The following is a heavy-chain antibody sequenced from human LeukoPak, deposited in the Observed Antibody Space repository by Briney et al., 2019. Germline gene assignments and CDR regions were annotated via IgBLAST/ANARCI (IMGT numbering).Heavy chain of an antibody. Sequence: ASVKVSCKASGYTFTSCDINWVRQATGHGLEWMGWMNPNSGNTGYAQKFQGRVTMTRNTSISTAYMELSSLTSEDTAVYYCAGEHNRDYVGDRRFDPWGQGTLVTVSS. CDR2: MNPNSGNT. V-gene: IGHV1-8*01. D-gene: IGHD1-7*01. CDR1: GYTFTSCD. J-gene: IGHJ5*02. CDR3: AGEHNRDYVGDRRFDP.